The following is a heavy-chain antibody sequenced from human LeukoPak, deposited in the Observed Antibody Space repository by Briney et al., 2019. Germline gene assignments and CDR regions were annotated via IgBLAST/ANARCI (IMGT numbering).Heavy chain of an antibody. J-gene: IGHJ6*03. CDR1: GYTFTSYD. CDR2: MNPNSGNI. Sequence: ASVKVSCKASGYTFTSYDINWARQATGQGLEWMGWMNPNSGNIGYAQKFQSRVTMTRNTSISTAYMELSSLRSEDTAVYYCARGPDTAKGYYYYYYMDVWGKGTTVTVSS. V-gene: IGHV1-8*01. CDR3: ARGPDTAKGYYYYYYMDV. D-gene: IGHD5-18*01.